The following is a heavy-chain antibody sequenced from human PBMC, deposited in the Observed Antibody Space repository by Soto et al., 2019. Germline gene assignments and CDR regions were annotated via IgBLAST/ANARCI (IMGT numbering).Heavy chain of an antibody. CDR3: ARDRSGSYFTFES. Sequence: SETLSLTCTVSGGSISSGGYYWSWIRQHPGKGLEWIGYIYYSGTTNYNPSLKSRVTISVATSKSQFSLKLKSVTAADTAVYYCARDRSGSYFTFESWGQGVLVTVS. CDR2: IYYSGTT. D-gene: IGHD6-19*01. CDR1: GGSISSGGYY. V-gene: IGHV4-61*08. J-gene: IGHJ4*02.